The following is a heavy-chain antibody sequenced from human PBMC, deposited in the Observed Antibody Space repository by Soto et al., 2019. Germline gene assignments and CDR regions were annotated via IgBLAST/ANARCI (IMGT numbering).Heavy chain of an antibody. J-gene: IGHJ4*02. CDR3: AIAAAYNYGYPTDY. CDR1: GYTLTSNY. V-gene: IGHV1-46*01. Sequence: ASVKVSCKASGYTLTSNYMHWVRQAPGQGLQWMGDMNPSVGSTTYAQKFQGRVTMTRDTSTSTVYMELSSLRSEDTAAYHCAIAAAYNYGYPTDYWCRGTLRTVS. D-gene: IGHD5-18*01. CDR2: MNPSVGST.